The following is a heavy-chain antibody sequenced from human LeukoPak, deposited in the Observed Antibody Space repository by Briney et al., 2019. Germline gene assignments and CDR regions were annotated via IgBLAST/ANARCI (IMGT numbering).Heavy chain of an antibody. CDR2: IYYSGTT. V-gene: IGHV4-59*08. J-gene: IGHJ5*02. CDR3: ARLKYGDYPFDP. CDR1: GGSISSYY. D-gene: IGHD4-17*01. Sequence: SETLSLTCTASGGSISSYYWCWIRQPPGKGLEWIGCIYYSGTTNYNPSLKSRVTISVDTSKNQFSLKLSSVTAADTAVYYCARLKYGDYPFDPWGQGTLVTVSS.